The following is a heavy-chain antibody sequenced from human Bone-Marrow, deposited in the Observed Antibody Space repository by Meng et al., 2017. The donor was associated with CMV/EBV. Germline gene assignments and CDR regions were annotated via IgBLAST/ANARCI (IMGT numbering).Heavy chain of an antibody. CDR3: ARDPLVAATRAELDY. J-gene: IGHJ4*02. CDR1: GGTFSSYA. V-gene: IGHV1-69*10. Sequence: SVKVSCKASGGTFSSYAISWVRQAPGQGLEWMGGIIPILGIANYAQKFQGRVTITADKSTSTAYMELSRLRSDDTAVYYCARDPLVAATRAELDYWGQGTRVTVSS. CDR2: IIPILGIA. D-gene: IGHD2-15*01.